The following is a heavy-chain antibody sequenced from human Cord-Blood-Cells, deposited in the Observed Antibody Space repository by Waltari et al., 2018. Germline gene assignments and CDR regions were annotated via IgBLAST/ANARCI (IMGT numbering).Heavy chain of an antibody. D-gene: IGHD3-22*01. V-gene: IGHV4-34*01. CDR3: ARHYYYDSSGYYYWFDP. CDR2: INHSGST. CDR1: GGSFSGYY. J-gene: IGHJ5*02. Sequence: QVQLQQWGAGLLKPSETLSLTCAVYGGSFSGYYWSWIRQPPGKGLEWIGEINHSGSTNDNPSLKSRVTISVDTSKNQFSLKLSSVTAADTAVYYCARHYYYDSSGYYYWFDPWGQGTLVTVSS.